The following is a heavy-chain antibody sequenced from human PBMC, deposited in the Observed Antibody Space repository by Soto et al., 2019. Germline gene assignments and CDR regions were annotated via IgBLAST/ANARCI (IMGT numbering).Heavy chain of an antibody. J-gene: IGHJ4*02. CDR1: GGTFSSYA. Sequence: GASVKVSCKASGGTFSSYAISWVRQAPGQGLEWMGGVIPIFGTANYAQKFQGRVTITADESTSTAYMELSSLRSEDTAVYYCARAEGSGGGYYFDYWGQGTLVTVSS. CDR2: VIPIFGTA. D-gene: IGHD3-10*01. V-gene: IGHV1-69*13. CDR3: ARAEGSGGGYYFDY.